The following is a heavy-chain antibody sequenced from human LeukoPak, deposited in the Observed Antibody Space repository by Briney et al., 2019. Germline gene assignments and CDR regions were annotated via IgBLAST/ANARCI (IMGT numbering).Heavy chain of an antibody. CDR3: AKTPYSSSWLGFDP. CDR1: GGSISSGSYY. V-gene: IGHV4-61*02. Sequence: PSETLSLTCTVSGGSISSGSYYWSWIRQPAGKGLEWIGRIYTSGSTNYNPSLKSRVTISVDTSKNQFSLKLSSVTAADTAIYYCAKTPYSSSWLGFDPWGQGTLVTVSS. J-gene: IGHJ5*02. D-gene: IGHD6-13*01. CDR2: IYTSGST.